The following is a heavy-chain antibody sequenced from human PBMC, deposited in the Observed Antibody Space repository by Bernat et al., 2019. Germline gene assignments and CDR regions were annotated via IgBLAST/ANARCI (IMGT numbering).Heavy chain of an antibody. CDR2: IYYSGST. CDR3: AGGARYSSSSYFQH. J-gene: IGHJ1*01. CDR1: GGSISSYY. V-gene: IGHV4-59*12. D-gene: IGHD6-6*01. Sequence: QVQLQESGPGLVKPSETLSLTCTVSGGSISSYYWSWIRQPPGKGLEWTGYIYYSGSTNYNPSLKSRVTISVDTSKNQFSLKLSSVTAADTAVYYCAGGARYSSSSYFQHWGQGTLVTVSS.